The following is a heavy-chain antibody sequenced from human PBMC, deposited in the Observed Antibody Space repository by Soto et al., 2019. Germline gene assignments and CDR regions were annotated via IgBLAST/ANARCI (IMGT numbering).Heavy chain of an antibody. J-gene: IGHJ4*02. CDR2: IYYSGST. CDR3: ARYYYGSGSYFDY. V-gene: IGHV4-31*03. D-gene: IGHD3-10*01. CDR1: VGSISSGGYY. Sequence: QGQLQESGPGRVKPSQTLSLTCTVSVGSISSGGYYWSWIRQHPGKGLEWIGYIYYSGSTYYNPSLKSRVTISVDTSKNQFSLKLSSVTAADTAVYYCARYYYGSGSYFDYWGQGTLVTVSS.